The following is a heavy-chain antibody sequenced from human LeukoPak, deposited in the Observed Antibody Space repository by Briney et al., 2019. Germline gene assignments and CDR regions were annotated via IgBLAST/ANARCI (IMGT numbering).Heavy chain of an antibody. Sequence: SETLSLTCTVSGGSLSSYYWSWIRQPPGEGLECIGHIYGSGSTNYNPFLKSRVTLSVDTSKNQFSLKLSSVTAADTAVYYCAREGTSGTHLNWFDPWGQGTLVTVSS. J-gene: IGHJ5*02. D-gene: IGHD1-1*01. CDR3: AREGTSGTHLNWFDP. CDR2: IYGSGST. V-gene: IGHV4-59*01. CDR1: GGSLSSYY.